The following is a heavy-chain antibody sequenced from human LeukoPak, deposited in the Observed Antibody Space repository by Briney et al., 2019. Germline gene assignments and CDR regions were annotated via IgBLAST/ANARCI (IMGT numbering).Heavy chain of an antibody. CDR2: ISSTSSDT. CDR1: GFIFSDYY. V-gene: IGHV3-11*06. CDR3: AAPYYYGSGSLLNYYYGMDV. J-gene: IGHJ6*04. Sequence: GGSLRLSCAASGFIFSDYYMSWIRQTPGKGLEWLSYISSTSSDTNYADSVKGRSTISRDNAKKSLFLQMDSLRAEDTGVYYCAAPYYYGSGSLLNYYYGMDVWGKGTTVTVSS. D-gene: IGHD3-10*01.